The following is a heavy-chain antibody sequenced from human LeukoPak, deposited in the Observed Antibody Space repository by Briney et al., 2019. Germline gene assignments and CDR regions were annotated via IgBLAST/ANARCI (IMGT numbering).Heavy chain of an antibody. CDR1: GGSISSGSYY. V-gene: IGHV4-61*02. D-gene: IGHD1-26*01. CDR2: IYTSGST. Sequence: SETLSLTCTVSGGSISSGSYYWSWIRQPAGKGLEWIGRIYTSGSTNYNPSLKSRVTISVDTSKNQFSLKLRSVTAADTAVYYCARDGVVGATKESYYYYMDVWGKGTTVTVSS. J-gene: IGHJ6*03. CDR3: ARDGVVGATKESYYYYMDV.